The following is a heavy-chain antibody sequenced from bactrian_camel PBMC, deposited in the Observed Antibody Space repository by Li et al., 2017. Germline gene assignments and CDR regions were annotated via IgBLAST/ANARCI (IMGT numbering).Heavy chain of an antibody. CDR3: ATDGTYLGPEY. D-gene: IGHD2*01. Sequence: VQLVESGGGLVQPGGSLRLSCAASGFTFRSAAMSWVRQAPGKGLEWVSCISSGAGATYYADSVKGRATISRDNAKNTVYLQMNSLKTEDTAVYWCATDGTYLGPEYWGQGTQVTVS. V-gene: IGHV3S35*01. CDR1: GFTFRSAA. CDR2: ISSGAGAT. J-gene: IGHJ4*01.